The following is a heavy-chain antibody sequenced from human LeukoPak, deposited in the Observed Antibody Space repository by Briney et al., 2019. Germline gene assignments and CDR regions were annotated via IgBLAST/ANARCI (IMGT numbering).Heavy chain of an antibody. J-gene: IGHJ4*02. CDR1: GYTFTSYG. D-gene: IGHD3-3*01. V-gene: IGHV1-18*01. CDR2: ISAYNGNT. Sequence: ASVKVSCKASGYTFTSYGISWVRQAPGQGLEWMGWISAYNGNTNYAQKLQGRVTMTTDTSTSTAYMELRSLRSDDTAVYCCARAALYYDFWSGYYTDLYYFDYWGQGTLVTVSS. CDR3: ARAALYYDFWSGYYTDLYYFDY.